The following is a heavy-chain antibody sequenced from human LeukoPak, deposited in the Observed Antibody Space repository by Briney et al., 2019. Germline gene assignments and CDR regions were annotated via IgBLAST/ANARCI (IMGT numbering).Heavy chain of an antibody. V-gene: IGHV3-74*01. D-gene: IGHD2-2*01. J-gene: IGHJ4*02. Sequence: GGSLRLSCAASGFIFSSYWMHWVRQAPGKGLVWVSHINSDGSSTSYADSVKGRFTISRDNAKNTLYLQMNSLKAEDTAVYYCARPGYCSSASCYHFDYWGQGTLVTVSS. CDR2: INSDGSST. CDR1: GFIFSSYW. CDR3: ARPGYCSSASCYHFDY.